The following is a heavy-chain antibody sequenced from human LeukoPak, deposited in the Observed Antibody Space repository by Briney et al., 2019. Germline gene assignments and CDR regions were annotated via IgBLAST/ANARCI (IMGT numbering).Heavy chain of an antibody. V-gene: IGHV4-4*07. CDR3: AREDSGSYYNYYYFYMDV. J-gene: IGHJ6*03. D-gene: IGHD3-10*01. CDR1: GGSFTTHF. Sequence: SETLSLTCSISGGSFTTHFWSWVRQPAGKGLEWIGRIYPSGNTNYNPSLKSRLNLSVDTSKPQFSLRLSSVTAADTAVYYCAREDSGSYYNYYYFYMDVWGKGTTVTISS. CDR2: IYPSGNT.